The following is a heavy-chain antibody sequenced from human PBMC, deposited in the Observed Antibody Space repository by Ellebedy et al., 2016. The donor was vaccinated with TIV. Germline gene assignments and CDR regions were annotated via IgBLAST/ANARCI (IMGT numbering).Heavy chain of an antibody. Sequence: AASVKVSCKASGYTFTSHGISWVRHAPGQGLEWMGWFSGHAGDTNYAQKLQGRVTMTTDTSTSTAYMELRSLRSDDTAVYYCAREQQQLVIHNYDGLDVWGQGTTVTVSS. CDR2: FSGHAGDT. D-gene: IGHD6-13*01. CDR1: GYTFTSHG. CDR3: AREQQQLVIHNYDGLDV. J-gene: IGHJ6*02. V-gene: IGHV1-18*04.